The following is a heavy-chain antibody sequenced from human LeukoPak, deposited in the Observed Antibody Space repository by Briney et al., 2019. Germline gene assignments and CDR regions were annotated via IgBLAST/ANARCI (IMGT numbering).Heavy chain of an antibody. J-gene: IGHJ4*02. Sequence: GGSLRLSCATSGFTFSDFYMSWIRQAPGKGPEWVSYISSSGGTIYHADSVKGRFTISRDNAKNSLYLQMDSLRAEDTAVYYCARDLAGHYYGSGSSFDYWGQGTLVTVSS. CDR1: GFTFSDFY. V-gene: IGHV3-11*04. CDR3: ARDLAGHYYGSGSSFDY. D-gene: IGHD3-10*01. CDR2: ISSSGGTI.